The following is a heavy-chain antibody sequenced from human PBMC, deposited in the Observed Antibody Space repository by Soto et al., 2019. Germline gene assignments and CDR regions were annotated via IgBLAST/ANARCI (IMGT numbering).Heavy chain of an antibody. Sequence: QVQLQESGPGLVKPSQTLSLTCTVSGGSISSGGYCWSWIRQHPGKGLEWIGYIYYSGSTYYNPSLKSRVTISVDTPKNQFSLKLSSVTAADTAVYYCARGEGLNYYYYGMDVWGQGTTVTVSS. V-gene: IGHV4-31*03. J-gene: IGHJ6*02. D-gene: IGHD1-26*01. CDR1: GGSISSGGYC. CDR2: IYYSGST. CDR3: ARGEGLNYYYYGMDV.